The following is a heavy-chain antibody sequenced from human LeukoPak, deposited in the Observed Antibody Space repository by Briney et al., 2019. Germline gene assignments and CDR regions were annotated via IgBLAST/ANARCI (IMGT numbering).Heavy chain of an antibody. CDR2: IYTSGST. CDR3: ARGNKRPTAVWYFDL. CDR1: GGSFSGYY. Sequence: SETLSLTCAVYGGSFSGYYWSWIRQPAGKGLEWIGRIYTSGSTNYNPSLKSRVTMSVDTSKNQFSLKLSSVTAADTAVYYCARGNKRPTAVWYFDLWGRGTLVTVSS. V-gene: IGHV4-59*10. D-gene: IGHD6-25*01. J-gene: IGHJ2*01.